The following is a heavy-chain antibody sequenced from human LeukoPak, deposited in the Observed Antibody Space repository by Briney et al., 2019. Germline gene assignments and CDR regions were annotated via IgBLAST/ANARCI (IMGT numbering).Heavy chain of an antibody. CDR2: ISGSGGST. V-gene: IGHV3-23*01. CDR3: AKWSYCSGGSCYPDFDY. Sequence: PGGSLRLSCAASGFTFSSYAMSWVRQAPGKGPEWVSAISGSGGSTYYADSVKGRFTISRDNSKNTLYLQMNSLRAEDTAVYYCAKWSYCSGGSCYPDFDYWGQGTLVTVSS. D-gene: IGHD2-15*01. J-gene: IGHJ4*02. CDR1: GFTFSSYA.